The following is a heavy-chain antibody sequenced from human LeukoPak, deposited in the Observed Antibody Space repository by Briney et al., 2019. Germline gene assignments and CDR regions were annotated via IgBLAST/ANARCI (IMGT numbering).Heavy chain of an antibody. V-gene: IGHV1-3*01. CDR3: VRWWLRGYHFDY. CDR2: INVGNGNT. Sequence: ASVKVSCKASGYTLTSYALHWVRQAPGQRLEWMGWINVGNGNTKYSQKFQGRVTITRDTSASTVYMELSSLRSEDTAVYYCVRWWLRGYHFDYWGQGTLVTVSS. CDR1: GYTLTSYA. D-gene: IGHD2-15*01. J-gene: IGHJ4*02.